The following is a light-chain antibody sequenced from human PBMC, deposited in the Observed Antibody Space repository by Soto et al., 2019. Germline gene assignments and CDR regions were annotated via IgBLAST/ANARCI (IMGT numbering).Light chain of an antibody. CDR3: QQYNNWPLT. CDR2: GAS. CDR1: QSVSSY. V-gene: IGKV3-15*01. Sequence: LTQSPGTLSLSPGESATLSCRASQSVSSYLAWYQQKPGQAPRLLIYGASTRATDIPARFSGSGSGTEFTLTISSLQSEDFALYYCQQYNNWPLTFGGGTKVDIK. J-gene: IGKJ4*01.